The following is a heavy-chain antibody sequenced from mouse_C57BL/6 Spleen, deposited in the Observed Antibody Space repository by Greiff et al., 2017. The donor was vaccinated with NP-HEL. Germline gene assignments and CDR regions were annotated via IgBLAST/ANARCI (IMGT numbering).Heavy chain of an antibody. V-gene: IGHV5-12*01. J-gene: IGHJ2*01. CDR1: GFTFSDYY. CDR2: ISNGGGST. CDR3: ARVYYGSRGDYFDY. Sequence: EVKLMESGGGLVQPGGSLKLSCAASGFTFSDYYMYWVRQTPEKRLEWVAYISNGGGSTYYPDTVKGRFTISRDNAKNTLYLQMSRLKSEDTAMYYCARVYYGSRGDYFDYWGQGTTLTVSS. D-gene: IGHD1-1*01.